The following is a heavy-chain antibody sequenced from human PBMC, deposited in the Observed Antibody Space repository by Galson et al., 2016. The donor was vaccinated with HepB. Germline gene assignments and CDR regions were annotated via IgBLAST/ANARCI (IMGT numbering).Heavy chain of an antibody. CDR3: ARDGISGWHADF. CDR2: ITSSSSTI. CDR1: GFTFSSYN. V-gene: IGHV3-48*02. D-gene: IGHD6-19*01. J-gene: IGHJ4*02. Sequence: SLRLSCAASGFTFSSYNMNWVRQAPGKGLEWVSYITSSSSTIYYTNSVEGRFTISRDNAKNSLYLQMNSLRDEDTAVYYCARDGISGWHADFWGQGTLVTVSS.